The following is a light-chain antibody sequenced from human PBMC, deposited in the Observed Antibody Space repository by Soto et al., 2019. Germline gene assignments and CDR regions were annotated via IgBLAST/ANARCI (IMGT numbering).Light chain of an antibody. CDR1: QSVSSNL. CDR2: RTS. J-gene: IGKJ4*01. V-gene: IGKV3-20*01. CDR3: QQYGHSPLT. Sequence: EIVLTQSPDTLSLSPGERATLPCRASQSVSSNLLAWYQQKPGQAPRLLIYRTSTRATGIPDRFSGSGSGTDFTLTISRLEAEDFAVYYCQQYGHSPLTFGGGTKVDIK.